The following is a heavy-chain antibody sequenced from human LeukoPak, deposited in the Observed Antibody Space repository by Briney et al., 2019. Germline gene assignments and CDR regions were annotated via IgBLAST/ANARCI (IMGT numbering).Heavy chain of an antibody. CDR3: ARGNSDLATAPDS. V-gene: IGHV3-33*01. CDR1: GFIFSNYG. Sequence: GGSLILSCAASGFIFSNYGMHWGRQAPGKELEWLAVMWYAGSNKYYAGSVKGRFTTYRENSKNTLYLQMDSLRAEDTAVYYCARGNSDLATAPDSWGQGTLVTVSS. CDR2: MWYAGSNK. J-gene: IGHJ5*01. D-gene: IGHD6-13*01.